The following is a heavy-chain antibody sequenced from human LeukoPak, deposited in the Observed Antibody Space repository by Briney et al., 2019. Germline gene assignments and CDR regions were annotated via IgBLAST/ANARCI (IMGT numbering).Heavy chain of an antibody. J-gene: IGHJ3*02. Sequence: PGGSLRLSCAASGFTFDDYGMSWVRQAPGKGLEWVSGINWNGGSTGYADSVKGRFTISRDNAKNSLYLQMNSLRAEDTAVYYCARDVGDGDSSSFNAFDIWGQGTMVTVSS. CDR3: ARDVGDGDSSSFNAFDI. V-gene: IGHV3-20*04. D-gene: IGHD6-6*01. CDR2: INWNGGST. CDR1: GFTFDDYG.